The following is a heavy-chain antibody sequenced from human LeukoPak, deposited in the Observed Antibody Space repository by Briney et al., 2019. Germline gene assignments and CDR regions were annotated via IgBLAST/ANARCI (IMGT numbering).Heavy chain of an antibody. D-gene: IGHD1-1*01. CDR3: ARVSWFPGTSYYYMDV. CDR1: GGSISSSSYY. V-gene: IGHV4-39*07. Sequence: SETLSLTCTVSGGSISSSSYYWGWIRQPPGKGLEWIGSIYYSGSTYYNPSLKSRVTISVDTSKNQFSLKLGSVTAADTAVYYCARVSWFPGTSYYYMDVWGKGTTVTVSS. J-gene: IGHJ6*03. CDR2: IYYSGST.